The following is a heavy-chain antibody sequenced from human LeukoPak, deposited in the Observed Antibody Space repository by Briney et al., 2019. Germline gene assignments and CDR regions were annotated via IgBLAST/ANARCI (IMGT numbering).Heavy chain of an antibody. V-gene: IGHV2-5*01. CDR2: IYWNDDK. D-gene: IGHD3-3*01. Sequence: QPXGXALEWLALIYWNDDKRYSPSLQSRLTITKDTSKNQVVLTMTNLDAVDTATYYCARAYYDFWSGYYTKRFDYWGQGTLVTVSS. CDR3: ARAYYDFWSGYYTKRFDY. J-gene: IGHJ4*02.